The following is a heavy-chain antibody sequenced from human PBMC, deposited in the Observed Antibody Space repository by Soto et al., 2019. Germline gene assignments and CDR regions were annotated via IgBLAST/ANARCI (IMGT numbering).Heavy chain of an antibody. CDR1: GGTFSSYA. V-gene: IGHV1-69*13. Sequence: SVKVSCKASGGTFSSYAISWVRQAPGQGLEWMGGIIPIFGTANYAQKFQGRVTITADESTSTAYMELSSLRSEDTAVYYCARGDYYDSSGYQYYYYGMDVWGQGTTVTVSS. CDR2: IIPIFGTA. CDR3: ARGDYYDSSGYQYYYYGMDV. D-gene: IGHD3-22*01. J-gene: IGHJ6*02.